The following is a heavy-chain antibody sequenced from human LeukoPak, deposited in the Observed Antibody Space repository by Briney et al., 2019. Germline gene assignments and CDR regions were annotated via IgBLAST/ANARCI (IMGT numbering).Heavy chain of an antibody. D-gene: IGHD1-1*01. V-gene: IGHV3-23*01. CDR3: AKDGTPAGINY. J-gene: IGHJ4*02. CDR2: ISGSGGST. Sequence: PGGSLRLSCAASGFTFSSYEMNWVRQAPGKGREWVSAISGSGGSTDYADSVKGRFTISRDNSKNTLYLQMNSLRAEDTAVYYCAKDGTPAGINYWGQGTLVTVSS. CDR1: GFTFSSYE.